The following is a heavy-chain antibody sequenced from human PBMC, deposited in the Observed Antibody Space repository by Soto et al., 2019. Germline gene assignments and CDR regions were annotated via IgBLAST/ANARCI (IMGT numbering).Heavy chain of an antibody. V-gene: IGHV3-7*01. CDR3: VRDGSTAWHFDS. J-gene: IGHJ4*02. CDR1: GFTLSSYW. Sequence: GGSLRLSCEASGFTLSSYWMSWIRQAPGKGLEWVANTRQDGGQSYLVDSVQGRFTISRDNAKNSEYLQMNSLRAEDTAVYYCVRDGSTAWHFDSWGQGTLVTVSS. CDR2: TRQDGGQS. D-gene: IGHD1-1*01.